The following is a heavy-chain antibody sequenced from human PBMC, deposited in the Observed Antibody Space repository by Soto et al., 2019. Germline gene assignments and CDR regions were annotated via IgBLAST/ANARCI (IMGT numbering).Heavy chain of an antibody. V-gene: IGHV1-2*02. CDR3: ARAASGLKYYDFWSEAYYFDP. CDR2: FDPKNGGT. D-gene: IGHD3-3*01. CDR1: GYTLTELS. Sequence: ASVKVSCKVSGYTLTELSMHWVRQAPGKRLEWMGWFDPKNGGTNYAQKFQGRVTMTRDTSISTAYMELSRLRSDDTAVYYCARAASGLKYYDFWSEAYYFDPWGQGTLVTVSS. J-gene: IGHJ4*02.